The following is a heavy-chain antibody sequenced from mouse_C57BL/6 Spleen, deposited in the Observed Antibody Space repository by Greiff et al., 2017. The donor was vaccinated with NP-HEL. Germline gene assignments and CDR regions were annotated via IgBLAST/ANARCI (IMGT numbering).Heavy chain of an antibody. V-gene: IGHV5-17*01. CDR1: GFTFSDYG. Sequence: EVKVVESGGGLVKPGGSLKLSCAASGFTFSDYGMHWVRQAPEKGLEWVAYISSGSSTIYYADTVKGRFTISRDNAKNTLFLQMTSLRSEDTAMYYCARPSLYDYDGFDYWGQGTTLTVSS. CDR3: ARPSLYDYDGFDY. D-gene: IGHD2-4*01. CDR2: ISSGSSTI. J-gene: IGHJ2*01.